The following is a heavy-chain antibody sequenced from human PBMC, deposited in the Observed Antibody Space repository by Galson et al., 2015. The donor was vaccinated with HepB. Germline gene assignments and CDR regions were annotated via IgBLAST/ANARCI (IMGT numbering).Heavy chain of an antibody. J-gene: IGHJ4*02. CDR2: IYPGDSDT. CDR3: AGIDSSCYFY. D-gene: IGHD3-22*01. V-gene: IGHV5-51*01. CDR1: GYSFTSYW. Sequence: QSGAEVKKPGESLKISCKGSGYSFTSYWIGWVRQRPGKGLEWMGIIYPGDSDTTYSPSFQGQVTITVDKSINTGYLHWSSLKASDTAIFYCAGIDSSCYFYWGQGTLVTGS.